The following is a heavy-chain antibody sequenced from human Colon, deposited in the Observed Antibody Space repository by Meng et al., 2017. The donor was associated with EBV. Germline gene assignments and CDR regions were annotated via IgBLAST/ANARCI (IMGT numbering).Heavy chain of an antibody. CDR2: IYYTGST. J-gene: IGHJ4*02. CDR3: ARDGPLL. V-gene: IGHV4-4*03. Sequence: QESGPGLGRPRATRSLTGAVSGGAISSSNWWSWVRQPPGKGLEWIGNIYYTGSTYYNPSLKSRVTISVDTSKNQFSLKVTSMTAADTAVYYCARDGPLLWGPGTLVTVSS. CDR1: GGAISSSNW. D-gene: IGHD5-24*01.